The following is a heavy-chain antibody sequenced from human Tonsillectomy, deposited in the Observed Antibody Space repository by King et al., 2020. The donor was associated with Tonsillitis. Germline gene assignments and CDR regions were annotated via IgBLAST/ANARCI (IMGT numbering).Heavy chain of an antibody. Sequence: QLVQSGGGLVQPGGSLRLSCAASGFTFSSYSMNWVRQAPGKGLEWVSYISSSSSTIYYADSVKGRFTISRDNAKNSLYLQMNSLRDEDTAVYYCARDPRYCSGGSCYPEYFQHCGQGTLVTVSS. CDR2: ISSSSSTI. CDR3: ARDPRYCSGGSCYPEYFQH. V-gene: IGHV3-48*02. D-gene: IGHD2-15*01. CDR1: GFTFSSYS. J-gene: IGHJ1*01.